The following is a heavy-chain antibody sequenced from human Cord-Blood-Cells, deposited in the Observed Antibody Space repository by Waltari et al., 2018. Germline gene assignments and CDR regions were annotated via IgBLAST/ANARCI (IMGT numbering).Heavy chain of an antibody. Sequence: EVQLVASGGGLVKPGGSLSRSCAASGLTFSSYVMTWVPRAPGKGLEWVSSISSSSSYIYYADSVKGRFTISRDNAKNSLYLQMNSLRAEDTAVYYCARDADFWSGYYDYWGQGTLVTVSS. CDR2: ISSSSSYI. CDR1: GLTFSSYV. J-gene: IGHJ4*02. CDR3: ARDADFWSGYYDY. V-gene: IGHV3-21*01. D-gene: IGHD3-3*01.